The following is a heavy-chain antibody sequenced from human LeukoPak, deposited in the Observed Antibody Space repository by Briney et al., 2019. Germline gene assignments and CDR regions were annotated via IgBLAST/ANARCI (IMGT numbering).Heavy chain of an antibody. J-gene: IGHJ6*03. CDR3: VGSPTYYYMDV. D-gene: IGHD3-10*01. CDR2: ISHDGTND. CDR1: GSTFRNHA. Sequence: GKSLRLSCAASGSTFRNHAIHWVRQAPGKGLEWVTVISHDGTNDYYRDSVKGRFTISRDNSKNGVVLQMNNLSPDDTAVYFCVGSPTYYYMDVWGKGTTVTVSS. V-gene: IGHV3-30*04.